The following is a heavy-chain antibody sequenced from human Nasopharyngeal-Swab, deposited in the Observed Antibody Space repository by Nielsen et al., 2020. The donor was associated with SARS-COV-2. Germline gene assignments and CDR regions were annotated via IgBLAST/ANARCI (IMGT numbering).Heavy chain of an antibody. J-gene: IGHJ4*02. Sequence: SETLSLTCTVSGGSVSSGSYYWSWIRQPPGKGLEWIGYIYYSGSTNYNPSLKSRVTISVDTSKNQFSLKLSSVTAADTAVHYCARGQYNWNHFDYWGQGTLVTVSS. V-gene: IGHV4-61*01. D-gene: IGHD1-20*01. CDR2: IYYSGST. CDR1: GGSVSSGSYY. CDR3: ARGQYNWNHFDY.